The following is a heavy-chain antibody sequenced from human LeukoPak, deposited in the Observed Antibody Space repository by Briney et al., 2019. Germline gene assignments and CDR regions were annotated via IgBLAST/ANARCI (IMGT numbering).Heavy chain of an antibody. CDR2: IKKDGRDK. J-gene: IGHJ4*02. Sequence: GGSLRLSCAASGFTFNDYWMSWVRQAPGKGLEWVANIKKDGRDKYYVDSVKGRFTVSRDNDKNSLYLQMSSLRVEDTAVYYCVKDPRYYYDSSGFRERFDHWGQGTLVTVSS. CDR3: VKDPRYYYDSSGFRERFDH. D-gene: IGHD3-22*01. CDR1: GFTFNDYW. V-gene: IGHV3-7*01.